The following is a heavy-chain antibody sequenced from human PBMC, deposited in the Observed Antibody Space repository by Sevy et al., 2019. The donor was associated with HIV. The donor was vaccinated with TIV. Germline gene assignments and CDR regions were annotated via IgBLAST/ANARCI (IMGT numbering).Heavy chain of an antibody. D-gene: IGHD3-22*01. CDR3: ARESLYNYYVDL. J-gene: IGHJ5*02. CDR1: GFTFSTHN. Sequence: GGSLRLSCAASGFTFSTHNMNWVRQAPGKGLEWVSFITSSGNTIYYADSVKGRLSISRDNAKNSLYLQMNSLRADDSAMYYCARESLYNYYVDLWGQGALVTVSS. CDR2: ITSSGNTI. V-gene: IGHV3-48*01.